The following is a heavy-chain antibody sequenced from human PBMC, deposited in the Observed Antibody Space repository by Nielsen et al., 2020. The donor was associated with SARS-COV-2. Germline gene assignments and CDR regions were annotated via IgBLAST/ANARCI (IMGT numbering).Heavy chain of an antibody. CDR3: ARDGDSSWYGKYFDY. V-gene: IGHV4-39*07. J-gene: IGHJ4*02. Sequence: SDTLSLTCTVSGGSIRSSSYYWGWIRQPPGKGLEWIGSIYYSGSTYYNPSLKSRVTISVDTSKNQFSLKRSSVTAADTAVYYCARDGDSSWYGKYFDYWGQGTLVTVSS. CDR2: IYYSGST. CDR1: GGSIRSSSYY. D-gene: IGHD6-13*01.